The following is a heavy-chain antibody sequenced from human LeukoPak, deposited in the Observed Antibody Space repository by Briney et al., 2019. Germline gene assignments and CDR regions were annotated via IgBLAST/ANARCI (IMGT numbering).Heavy chain of an antibody. CDR3: ARRTSSRNYYYGMDV. CDR1: GFTFSSYA. D-gene: IGHD6-13*01. V-gene: IGHV3-64*01. CDR2: ISSNGGST. J-gene: IGHJ6*02. Sequence: GGSLRLSCAASGFTFSSYAMHWVRQAPGKGLAYVSAISSNGGSTYYANSVKGRFTISRDNSKNTLYLQMGSLRAEDMAVYYCARRTSSRNYYYGMDVWGQGTTVTVSS.